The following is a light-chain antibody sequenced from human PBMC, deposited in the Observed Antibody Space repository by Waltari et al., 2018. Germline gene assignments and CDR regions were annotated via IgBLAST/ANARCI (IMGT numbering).Light chain of an antibody. CDR1: KSINSW. CDR3: QQYNSYVWT. CDR2: KAS. V-gene: IGKV1-5*03. Sequence: DIQMTQSPSTLSASVGDRVTITCRASKSINSWLAWYKQKPGKAPKHLFYKASSLESGVXSXXXVSGSGXXXXLTISXLXPDDFATYFCQQYNSYVWTFGQGTKVEIK. J-gene: IGKJ1*01.